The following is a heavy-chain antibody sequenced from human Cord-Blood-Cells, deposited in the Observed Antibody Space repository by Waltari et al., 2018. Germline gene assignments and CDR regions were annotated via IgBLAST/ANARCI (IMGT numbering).Heavy chain of an antibody. J-gene: IGHJ4*02. Sequence: QVQLQQWDAGLLNLSETLSLTCGVCGGSFRCYYWRWIRQPPGKGLEWSGEIRHRGSTNYNPARKTRVTVSVDTSNNQSSLTLSSVTAADTAVYYCTRTIRGCGVYWGQGTLVTVSS. CDR3: TRTIRGCGVY. V-gene: IGHV4-34*01. CDR1: GGSFRCYY. D-gene: IGHD1-26*01. CDR2: IRHRGST.